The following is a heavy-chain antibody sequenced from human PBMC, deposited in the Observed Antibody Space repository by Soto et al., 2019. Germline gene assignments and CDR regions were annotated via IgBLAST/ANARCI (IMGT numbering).Heavy chain of an antibody. CDR3: ARHEYYASVRYS. CDR1: GGSINNYY. J-gene: IGHJ5*02. CDR2: IYYSGST. D-gene: IGHD3-10*01. Sequence: PSETLSLTCTVSGGSINNYYWSWIRQPPGKGLEWIGYIYYSGSTNYNPSLKSRVTISVDTSKNQFSLKLNSVTAADTAVYYCARHEYYASVRYSSGQGSLVIVSS. V-gene: IGHV4-59*08.